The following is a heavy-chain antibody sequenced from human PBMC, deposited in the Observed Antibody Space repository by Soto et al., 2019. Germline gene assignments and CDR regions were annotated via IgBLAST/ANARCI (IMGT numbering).Heavy chain of an antibody. Sequence: SETLSLTCAVSGGSISSGGFSWSWIRQPPGKGLEWIGYIYHSGSTYYNPSLKSRVTISVDRSKNQFSLKLSSVTAPDTAGYYCARLPSPWCQGTLVTVSS. J-gene: IGHJ5*02. V-gene: IGHV4-30-2*01. CDR2: IYHSGST. CDR3: ARLPSP. CDR1: GGSISSGGFS.